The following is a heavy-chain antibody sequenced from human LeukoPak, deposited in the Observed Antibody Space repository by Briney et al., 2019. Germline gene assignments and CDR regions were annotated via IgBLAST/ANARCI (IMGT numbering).Heavy chain of an antibody. V-gene: IGHV4-59*01. CDR1: GGSISSYY. D-gene: IGHD1-26*01. CDR2: IYYSGST. Sequence: SETLSLTCTVSGGSISSYYWNWIRQPPGQGLEWIGYIYYSGSTNYNPSLKSRVTISVDTSKNQFSLKLSSVTAADTAVYYCARSYSGSYGWFDPWGQGTLVTVSS. J-gene: IGHJ5*02. CDR3: ARSYSGSYGWFDP.